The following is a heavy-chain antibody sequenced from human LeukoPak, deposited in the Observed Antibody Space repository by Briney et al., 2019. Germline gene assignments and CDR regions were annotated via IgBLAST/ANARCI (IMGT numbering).Heavy chain of an antibody. CDR3: ARHSGSGWQALGY. J-gene: IGHJ4*02. D-gene: IGHD6-19*01. Sequence: ASVKVSCKASGYTFSNYGIIWVRQAPGLGLEWMGWTSYNGNTNYAQKFQDRVTMTTDTSTTTAYMELRSLESDDTAVYYCARHSGSGWQALGYWGQGTLVTVSS. V-gene: IGHV1-18*04. CDR1: GYTFSNYG. CDR2: TSYNGNT.